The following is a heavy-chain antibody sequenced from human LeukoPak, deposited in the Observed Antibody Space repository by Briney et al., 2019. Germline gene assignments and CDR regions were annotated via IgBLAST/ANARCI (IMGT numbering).Heavy chain of an antibody. CDR2: IYYSGST. CDR1: GGSISSSSYY. D-gene: IGHD3-22*01. J-gene: IGHJ5*02. Sequence: PSETLSLTCTVSGGSISSSSYYWGWIRQPPGKGLEWIGSIYYSGSTYYNPSLKSRVTISVDTSKNQFSLKLSSVTAADTAVYYCARGRRTMIVVAGNWFDPWGQGTLVTVSS. V-gene: IGHV4-39*01. CDR3: ARGRRTMIVVAGNWFDP.